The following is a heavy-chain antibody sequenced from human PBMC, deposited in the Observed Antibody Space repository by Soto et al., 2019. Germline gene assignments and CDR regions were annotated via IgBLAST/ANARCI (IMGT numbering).Heavy chain of an antibody. CDR1: GYSIASGYY. CDR3: ARTFDYYGMDV. V-gene: IGHV4-38-2*01. CDR2: IYHAGSV. J-gene: IGHJ6*02. Sequence: PSETLSLTCAVSGYSIASGYYWARIRQSPGKGLEWIGSIYHAGSVYYNPSLNSRVAVSLDTSKNHFSLKLTSVTAADTAVYYCARTFDYYGMDVWGQGTTVTVSS.